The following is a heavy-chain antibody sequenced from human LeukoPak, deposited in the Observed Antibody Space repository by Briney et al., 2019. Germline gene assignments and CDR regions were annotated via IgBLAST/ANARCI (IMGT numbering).Heavy chain of an antibody. Sequence: ASVKVSCKASGYTFTGYYMHWVRQAPGQGLEWMGWINPNSGGTNYAQKFQSRVTMTRDTSISTAYMELSRLRSDDTAVYYCAGDSPAVDPMSWGGGLQRDYWGQGTLVTVSS. J-gene: IGHJ4*02. V-gene: IGHV1-2*02. CDR2: INPNSGGT. CDR3: AGDSPAVDPMSWGGGLQRDY. D-gene: IGHD3-16*01. CDR1: GYTFTGYY.